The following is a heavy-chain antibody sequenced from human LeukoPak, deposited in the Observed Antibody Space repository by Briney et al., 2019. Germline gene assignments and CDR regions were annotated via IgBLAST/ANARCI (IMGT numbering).Heavy chain of an antibody. V-gene: IGHV3-53*01. CDR2: IYSGGST. D-gene: IGHD2/OR15-2a*01. Sequence: GGSLRLSCALARSTVSSNYMSWVRQAPGKGLEWVSVIYSGGSTYYTDSVKGRFTISRDNSKNTLYLQMNSLRAEDTAVYYCARRLDFRANGEDVWGKGTTVTVSS. J-gene: IGHJ6*04. CDR3: ARRLDFRANGEDV. CDR1: RSTVSSNY.